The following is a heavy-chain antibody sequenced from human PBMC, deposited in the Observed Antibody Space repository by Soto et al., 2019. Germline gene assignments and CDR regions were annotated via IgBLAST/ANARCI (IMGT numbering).Heavy chain of an antibody. CDR2: IYWHEDV. D-gene: IGHD1-7*01. CDR1: GFSLTTEGVG. CDR3: IRAYDWNYD. Sequence: QITLKESGPMLVKPTQTLTVTCTISGFSLTTEGVGVGWIRQPPGKTLEWLASIYWHEDVRKNRSVANRVTITRDTARGQVVLTLTNLDPVDTATYYCIRAYDWNYDWGQGILVTVSS. V-gene: IGHV2-5*04. J-gene: IGHJ4*02.